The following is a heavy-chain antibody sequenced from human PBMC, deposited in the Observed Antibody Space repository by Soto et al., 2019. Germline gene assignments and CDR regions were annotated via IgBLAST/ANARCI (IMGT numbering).Heavy chain of an antibody. CDR2: TYYRSQWYY. Sequence: PSQTLSLTCAISGDSVSSNSVVWNWIRQSPSRGLEWLGRTYYRSQWYYDYAVSGKSRISINPDTSKNQFSLQQNSLTPEYTAVYYCARLIGNSWHDYWDQGTLVTVSS. CDR3: ARLIGNSWHDY. CDR1: GDSVSSNSVV. D-gene: IGHD2-15*01. J-gene: IGHJ4*02. V-gene: IGHV6-1*01.